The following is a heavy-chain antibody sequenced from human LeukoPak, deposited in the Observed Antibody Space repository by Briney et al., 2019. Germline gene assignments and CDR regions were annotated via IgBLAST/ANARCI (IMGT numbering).Heavy chain of an antibody. V-gene: IGHV3-23*01. CDR3: TTEGYYDFWSGYRQNDY. CDR2: VSGSGGGT. J-gene: IGHJ4*02. D-gene: IGHD3-3*01. Sequence: GSLRLSCAASGFTFSNYAMIWVRQAPGKGLEWVSAVSGSGGGTYYADSVRGRFTISRDNSKNTLYLQMISLKTEDTAVYYCTTEGYYDFWSGYRQNDYWGQGTLVTVSS. CDR1: GFTFSNYA.